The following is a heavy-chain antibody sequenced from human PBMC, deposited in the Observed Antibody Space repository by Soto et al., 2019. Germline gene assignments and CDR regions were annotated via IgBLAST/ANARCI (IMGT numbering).Heavy chain of an antibody. D-gene: IGHD3-9*01. CDR2: IYYSGST. CDR1: GGSISSSSYY. J-gene: IGHJ5*02. Sequence: QLQLQESGPGLVKPSETLSLTCTVSGGSISSSSYYWGWIRQPPGKGLEWIGSIYYSGSTYYNPSLKSRVTISVDTSKNQFSLKLSSVTAADTAVYYCARRLRGYYDILTGYSNWFDPWGQGTLVTVSS. V-gene: IGHV4-39*01. CDR3: ARRLRGYYDILTGYSNWFDP.